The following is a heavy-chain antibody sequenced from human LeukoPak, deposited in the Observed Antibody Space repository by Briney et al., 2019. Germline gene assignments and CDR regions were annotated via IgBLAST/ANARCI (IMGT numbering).Heavy chain of an antibody. CDR3: ARGRYSGTTYYFDY. Sequence: GGSLRLSCAASEFTFNTYWMNWVRQAPGKGLEWVANIKKDGSETYYVDSVKGRFTISRDNAKNSLYLQMNSLRAEDTAMYYCARGRYSGTTYYFDYWGQGTLVTVSS. V-gene: IGHV3-7*03. D-gene: IGHD5-12*01. J-gene: IGHJ4*02. CDR2: IKKDGSET. CDR1: EFTFNTYW.